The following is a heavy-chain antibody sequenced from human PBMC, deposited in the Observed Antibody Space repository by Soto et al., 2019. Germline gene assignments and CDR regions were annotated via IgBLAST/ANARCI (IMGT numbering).Heavy chain of an antibody. J-gene: IGHJ4*02. CDR3: AHLNTRGYYFDY. V-gene: IGHV4-34*01. CDR1: GGSFSGYY. Sequence: SETLSLTCAVYGGSFSGYYWSWIRQPPGKGLEWIGEINHSGSTNYNPSLKSRVTISVDTSKNQFSLKLSSVTAADTAVYFCAHLNTRGYYFDYWGQGALVTVSS. CDR2: INHSGST.